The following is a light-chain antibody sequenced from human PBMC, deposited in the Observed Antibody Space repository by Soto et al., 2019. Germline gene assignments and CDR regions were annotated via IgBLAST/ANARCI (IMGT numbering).Light chain of an antibody. CDR1: QSVDSY. CDR2: GAS. CDR3: QQRSNWSIT. V-gene: IGKV3-11*01. J-gene: IGKJ5*01. Sequence: EIVLTQSPASLSLSPGERATLSCRASQSVDSYLVWYQQKPGQAPRLLIFGASNRATGIPARFSGSGSGTDFTLTISSLEPEDFAVYYCQQRSNWSITFGQGTRLEIK.